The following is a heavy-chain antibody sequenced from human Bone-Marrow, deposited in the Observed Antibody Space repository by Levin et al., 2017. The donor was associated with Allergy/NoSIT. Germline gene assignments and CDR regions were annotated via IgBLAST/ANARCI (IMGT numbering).Heavy chain of an antibody. V-gene: IGHV3-23*01. CDR1: GFIFSNYG. Sequence: GESLKISCAASGFIFSNYGMSWVRQAPGKGLEWVSSVIHSGDRTFYMDSVKGRFTISRDNSQNTLSLQMNSLRVEDTAVYYCAKDYKSFTMIVDAFDIWGQGTVVSVSS. J-gene: IGHJ3*02. D-gene: IGHD3-22*01. CDR3: AKDYKSFTMIVDAFDI. CDR2: VIHSGDRT.